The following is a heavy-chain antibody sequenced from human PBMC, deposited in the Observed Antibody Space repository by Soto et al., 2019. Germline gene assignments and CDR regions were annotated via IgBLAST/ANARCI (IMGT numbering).Heavy chain of an antibody. J-gene: IGHJ4*02. CDR2: MNPYTGKA. CDR1: GYTFTTYD. D-gene: IGHD6-25*01. Sequence: QVQLVQSGAEVKRPGASLKVSCQASGYTFTTYDINWVRQAPGQGLEWMGWMNPYTGKAGYAQKFQGRVTMTRDNSISTAYMELSSLRSEDTAVYYCARRKERSGPNYFDYWGLGTLVXVSS. CDR3: ARRKERSGPNYFDY. V-gene: IGHV1-8*01.